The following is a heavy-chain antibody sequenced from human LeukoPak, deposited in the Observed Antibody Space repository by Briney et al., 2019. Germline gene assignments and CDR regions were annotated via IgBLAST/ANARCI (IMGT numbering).Heavy chain of an antibody. CDR1: GGSISSHY. CDR3: ARVITEHPSSWWFLP. D-gene: IGHD3-10*01. Sequence: PSETLSLTCTVAGGSISSHYWSWIRQPPGKGLGWIGYIYYSGSTNYNPSLKSRVTISVDTSKNHVSLKLSSVTAADTAVYFCARVITEHPSSWWFLPGGQGTLVTVSS. J-gene: IGHJ5*02. CDR2: IYYSGST. V-gene: IGHV4-59*11.